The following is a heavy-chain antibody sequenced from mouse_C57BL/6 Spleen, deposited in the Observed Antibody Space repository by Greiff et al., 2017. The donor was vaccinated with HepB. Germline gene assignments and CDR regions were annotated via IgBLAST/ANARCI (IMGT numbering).Heavy chain of an antibody. CDR2: IFPGSGST. J-gene: IGHJ3*01. CDR1: GYTFTGYW. Sequence: QVQLQQSGAELVKPGASVKLSCKASGYTFTGYWIEWVKQRPGHGLEWIGEIFPGSGSTNYNEKFKGKATVTADTSTNTAYMQRSSLTSEDSAIYYCAREGNYGNCEFAYWGQGTLVTVSA. D-gene: IGHD2-1*01. V-gene: IGHV1-9*01. CDR3: AREGNYGNCEFAY.